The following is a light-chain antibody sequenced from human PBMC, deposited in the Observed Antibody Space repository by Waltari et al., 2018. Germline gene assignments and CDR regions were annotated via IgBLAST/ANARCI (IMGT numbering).Light chain of an antibody. CDR3: SSYTSSSLYV. CDR2: DVS. CDR1: SSDVGGYNY. Sequence: QSALTQPASVSGSPGQSITISCTGTSSDVGGYNYVSWYQQHPGKAPKFMIYDVSNRPSGVSNRFSGSKSGNTASLIISGLQAEDEADYYCSSYTSSSLYVFGRGTKVTVL. J-gene: IGLJ1*01. V-gene: IGLV2-14*03.